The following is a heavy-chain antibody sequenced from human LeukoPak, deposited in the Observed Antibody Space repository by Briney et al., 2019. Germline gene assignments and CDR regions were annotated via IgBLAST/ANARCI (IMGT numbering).Heavy chain of an antibody. D-gene: IGHD5-24*01. CDR2: IIPIFGTA. V-gene: IGHV1-69*05. CDR1: GGTFSSYA. J-gene: IGHJ4*02. Sequence: SVKVSCKASGGTFSSYAISWVRQAPGQGLEWMGGIIPIFGTANYAQKFQGRVTITTDESTSTAYMELSSLRSEDTAVCYCASRDGYNGFDYWGQGTLVTVSS. CDR3: ASRDGYNGFDY.